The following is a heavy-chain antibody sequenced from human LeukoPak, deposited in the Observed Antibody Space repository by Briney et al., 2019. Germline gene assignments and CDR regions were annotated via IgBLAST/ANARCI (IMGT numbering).Heavy chain of an antibody. J-gene: IGHJ6*02. CDR3: ARDTFYSSGVYGLDV. V-gene: IGHV3-33*01. CDR2: IYYDGSNK. Sequence: GGSLRLSCAASGFIFSSYGMHWVRQAPGKGLEWVAVIYYDGSNKYYAGSVRGRFTISRDNSKNTLFLQMSSLRAEDTAVYYRARDTFYSSGVYGLDVWGQGTTVTVSS. D-gene: IGHD3-22*01. CDR1: GFIFSSYG.